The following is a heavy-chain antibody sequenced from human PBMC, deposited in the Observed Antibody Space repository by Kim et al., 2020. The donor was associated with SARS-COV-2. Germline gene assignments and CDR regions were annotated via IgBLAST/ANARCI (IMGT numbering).Heavy chain of an antibody. D-gene: IGHD1-26*01. J-gene: IGHJ4*02. CDR3: ARHVAKYSGSYSYFDY. Sequence: SETLSLTCTVSGGSISSYYWSWIRQPPGKGLEWIGYIYYSGSTNYNPSLKSRLTISVDTSKNQFSLKLSSVTAADTAVYYCARHVAKYSGSYSYFDYWGQGTLVTVSS. V-gene: IGHV4-59*08. CDR1: GGSISSYY. CDR2: IYYSGST.